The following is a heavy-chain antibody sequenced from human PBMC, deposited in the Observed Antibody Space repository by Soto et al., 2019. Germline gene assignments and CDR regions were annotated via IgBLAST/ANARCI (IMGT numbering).Heavy chain of an antibody. Sequence: ASVKVSCKASGYTFTSYYMHWVRQAPGQGLEWMGIINPSGGSTSYAQKFQGRVTMTRDTSTSTVYMELSSLRSEDTAVYYCARGSPVSGSYYKGAFDIWGKGTMVTVSS. J-gene: IGHJ3*02. D-gene: IGHD1-26*01. CDR2: INPSGGST. CDR3: ARGSPVSGSYYKGAFDI. V-gene: IGHV1-46*01. CDR1: GYTFTSYY.